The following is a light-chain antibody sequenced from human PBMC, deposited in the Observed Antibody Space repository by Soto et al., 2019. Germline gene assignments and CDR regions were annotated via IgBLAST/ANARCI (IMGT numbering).Light chain of an antibody. V-gene: IGKV3-11*01. J-gene: IGKJ2*01. CDR1: QGLSDY. CDR2: DAS. CDR3: QQRGT. Sequence: ELVLTQSPATLSLSPGERATLSCRTSQGLSDYLAWYQQKPGQAPRLLIYDASNRATGSPARFSGSGAGTDFTLTISSLEHEDFALYYCQQRGTFGQGTKLEIK.